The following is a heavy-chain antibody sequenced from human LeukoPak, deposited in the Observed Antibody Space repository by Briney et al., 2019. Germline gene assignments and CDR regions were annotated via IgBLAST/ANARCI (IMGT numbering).Heavy chain of an antibody. Sequence: PSETLSLTCTVSGGSIDSYYWSWIRQPPGKGLEWIGRNYIIGSTNYNPSLKRRVTMSVDTSKKQFSLKLSSVAAADTAVYDCASVHRYSGDAFDIWGQGTMVTVSS. J-gene: IGHJ3*02. CDR2: NYIIGST. CDR3: ASVHRYSGDAFDI. CDR1: GGSIDSYY. V-gene: IGHV4-4*07. D-gene: IGHD6-13*01.